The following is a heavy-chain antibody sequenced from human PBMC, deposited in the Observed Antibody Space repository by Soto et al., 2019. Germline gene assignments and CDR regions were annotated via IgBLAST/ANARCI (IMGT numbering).Heavy chain of an antibody. Sequence: PSETLSLTCSVSGDSISRSPYYWGWLHQPPGQGPEWIGNIFRSGTTFYDSSLKSRVTISVDTSKNQFSLKLSSVTAADTAVYYCARSWDSSGYYTNWFDPWGQGILVTSPQ. J-gene: IGHJ5*02. CDR2: IFRSGTT. D-gene: IGHD3-22*01. CDR3: ARSWDSSGYYTNWFDP. CDR1: GDSISRSPYY. V-gene: IGHV4-39*01.